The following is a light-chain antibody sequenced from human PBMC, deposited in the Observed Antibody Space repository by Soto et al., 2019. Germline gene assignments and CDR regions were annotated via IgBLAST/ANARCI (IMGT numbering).Light chain of an antibody. J-gene: IGLJ3*02. CDR1: SSNIGAGYD. CDR2: GNS. CDR3: QSYDSSLSAL. V-gene: IGLV1-40*01. Sequence: QSVLTQPPSVSGAPGQRVTISCTGSSSNIGAGYDVHWYQQLPGTAPKLLIYGNSNRPSGVPDRFSGSKSGTSASLAITGXXAXXXXDYYCQSYDSSLSALFGGGTKLTV.